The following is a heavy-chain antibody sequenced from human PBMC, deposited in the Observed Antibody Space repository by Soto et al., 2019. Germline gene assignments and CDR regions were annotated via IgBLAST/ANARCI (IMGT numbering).Heavy chain of an antibody. CDR3: AREDAYYSGSGRDYYYGMDV. CDR2: IWYDGSNK. CDR1: GFSFSSYG. V-gene: IGHV3-33*01. D-gene: IGHD3-10*01. Sequence: QTGGSLRLSCAASGFSFSSYGMHWVRQAPGKGLEWVAAIWYDGSNKYYADSVKGRFTISRDNSKNTLYLQMNSLRAEDTAVYYCAREDAYYSGSGRDYYYGMDVWGQGTTVTVSS. J-gene: IGHJ6*02.